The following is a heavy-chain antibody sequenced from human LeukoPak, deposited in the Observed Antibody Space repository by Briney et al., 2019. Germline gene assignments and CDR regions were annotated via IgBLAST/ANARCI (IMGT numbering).Heavy chain of an antibody. V-gene: IGHV7-4-1*02. CDR2: INTNTGNT. CDR1: GYTFTSYA. J-gene: IGHJ6*03. CDR3: ARAPAYYYYYYMDV. Sequence: GASVKVSCKASGYTFTSYAMNWVRQAPGQGLEWVGWINTNTGNTTYAQGVTGRFVFSFDTSNSTAYLQINSLNAEATAVYYCARAPAYYYYYYMDVWGKGTTVTVSS.